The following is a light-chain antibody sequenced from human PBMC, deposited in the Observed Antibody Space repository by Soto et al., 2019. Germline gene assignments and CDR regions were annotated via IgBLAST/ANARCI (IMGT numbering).Light chain of an antibody. CDR1: QTVAKN. V-gene: IGKV3D-15*01. CDR3: QQYNTWPPPSES. J-gene: IGKJ3*01. Sequence: EIVMTQSPAILSVSPGERATLSCRASQTVAKNLAWYQQKPGQPPRLLIYGASTRATGVPAMFSGSGSGTEFTLTISSLQSEDFAIYYCQQYNTWPPPSESVGPGTKVDIK. CDR2: GAS.